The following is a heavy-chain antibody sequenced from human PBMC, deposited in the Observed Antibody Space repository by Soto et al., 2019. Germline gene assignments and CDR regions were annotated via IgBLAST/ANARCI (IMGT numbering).Heavy chain of an antibody. CDR3: ARGHGEGSGSYGGMDV. CDR2: INHSGST. D-gene: IGHD3-10*01. CDR1: GGSFSGYY. J-gene: IGHJ6*02. Sequence: QVQLQQWGAGLLKPSETLSLTCAVYGGSFSGYYWSWTRQPPGKGLEWIGEINHSGSTNYNPSLKSRVTISVDTSKNQFSLKLSSVTAADTAVYYCARGHGEGSGSYGGMDVWGQGTTVTVSS. V-gene: IGHV4-34*01.